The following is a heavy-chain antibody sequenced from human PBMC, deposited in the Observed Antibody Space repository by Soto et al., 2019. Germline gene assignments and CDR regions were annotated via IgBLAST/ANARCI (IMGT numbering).Heavy chain of an antibody. D-gene: IGHD4-17*01. CDR3: ARDAADYGDYDFDD. CDR2: ISYDGSDK. Sequence: GGSLRLSCAASGFTFSSYAMHWVRQAPGKGLEWVAVISYDGSDKYYADSVKGRFTISRDNSKNTLYLQMNSLRAEDTAVYYCARDAADYGDYDFDDWGQGTLDTVSS. J-gene: IGHJ4*02. V-gene: IGHV3-30-3*01. CDR1: GFTFSSYA.